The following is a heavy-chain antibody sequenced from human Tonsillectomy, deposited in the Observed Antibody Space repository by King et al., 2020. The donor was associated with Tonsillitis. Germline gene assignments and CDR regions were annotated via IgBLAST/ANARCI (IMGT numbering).Heavy chain of an antibody. CDR3: GRDDGSSPSAFDY. Sequence: VQLVESGGDLVQPEGSLRLSCAASGFTFTNYWMSWVRQAPGKGLEWVADIKGDGSKKYYVDSVKGRFTISRDNAKNSLYLQMNSLRAEDTALYYCGRDDGSSPSAFDYWGQGTLVTVSS. CDR1: GFTFTNYW. CDR2: IKGDGSKK. V-gene: IGHV3-7*03. J-gene: IGHJ4*02. D-gene: IGHD6-13*01.